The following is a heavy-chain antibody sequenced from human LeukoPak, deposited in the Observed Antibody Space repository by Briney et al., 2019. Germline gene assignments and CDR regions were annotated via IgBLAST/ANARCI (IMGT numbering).Heavy chain of an antibody. V-gene: IGHV3-74*01. D-gene: IGHD3-22*01. CDR1: GFTFSSYW. Sequence: GGSLRLSCAASGFTFSSYWMHWGRQAPGKGLVWVSRINSDGSSTSYADSVKGRFTISRDNAKNTLYLQMNSLRAEDTAVYYCARDDSSGRRNFDYWGQGTLVTVSS. J-gene: IGHJ4*02. CDR3: ARDDSSGRRNFDY. CDR2: INSDGSST.